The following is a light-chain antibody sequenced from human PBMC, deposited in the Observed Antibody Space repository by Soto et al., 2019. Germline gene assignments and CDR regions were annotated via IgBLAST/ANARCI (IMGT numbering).Light chain of an antibody. CDR2: DAS. J-gene: IGKJ5*01. V-gene: IGKV3-11*01. CDR1: QSVNRAY. Sequence: EIVMTQSPATLSVAPGDRATLSCRASQSVNRAYLVWYQVKPGQAPRLLIYDASNRAAGIPARFSGSGSGTDFTLTISSLEPEDFAIYYCQQRQYWPPITFGQGTRLEIK. CDR3: QQRQYWPPIT.